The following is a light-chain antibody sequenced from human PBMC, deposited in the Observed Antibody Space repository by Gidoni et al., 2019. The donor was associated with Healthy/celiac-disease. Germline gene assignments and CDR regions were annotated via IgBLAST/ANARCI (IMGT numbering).Light chain of an antibody. CDR3: QQYNNWRPRYT. CDR1: QSVSSN. V-gene: IGKV3-15*01. CDR2: GAS. Sequence: DIVMTQSPATMSVSPGERASLSCRASQSVSSNLAWYQQKPGQAPRLLIYGASTRATGIPARFSGSGSGTEFALTISSLQSEDFAVYYCQQYNNWRPRYTFGQGTKLEIK. J-gene: IGKJ2*01.